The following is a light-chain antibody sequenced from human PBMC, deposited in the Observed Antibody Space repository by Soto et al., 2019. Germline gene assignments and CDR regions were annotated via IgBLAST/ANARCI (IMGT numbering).Light chain of an antibody. J-gene: IGLJ1*01. CDR2: RNN. V-gene: IGLV1-47*01. CDR1: SSNIGSNY. Sequence: QAVLTQPPSASGTPGQRVTISCSGSSSNIGSNYVYWYQQLPGTAPKLLIYRNNQRPSGVPDRFSGSKSGTSASLAISGLRSEDEADYYCAAWDDSLSVLYVFGTGTKLPS. CDR3: AAWDDSLSVLYV.